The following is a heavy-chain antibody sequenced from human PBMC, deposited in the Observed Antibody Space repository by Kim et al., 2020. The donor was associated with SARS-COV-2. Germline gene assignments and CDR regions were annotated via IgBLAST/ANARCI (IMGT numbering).Heavy chain of an antibody. CDR2: ISYDGSNK. CDR1: GFTFSSYG. D-gene: IGHD5-12*01. J-gene: IGHJ6*02. Sequence: GGSLRLSCAASGFTFSSYGMHWVRQAPGKGLEWVSVISYDGSNKYYADSVKGRFTISRDNSKNTLYLQMNSLRAEDTAVYYCARKDIGEEVGNYGMDVWGQGTTVTVSS. V-gene: IGHV3-30*03. CDR3: ARKDIGEEVGNYGMDV.